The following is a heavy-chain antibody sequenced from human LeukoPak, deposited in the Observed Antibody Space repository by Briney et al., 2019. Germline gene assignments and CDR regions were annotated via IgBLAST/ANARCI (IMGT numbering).Heavy chain of an antibody. CDR3: VREMATISSFDY. CDR1: GFTFSSYG. Sequence: PGGSLRLSCAASGFTFSSYGMHWVRQAPGKGLEWVAVISCDGSNKYYADSVKGRFTISRDNSKNTLYLQMNSLRAEDTAVYYCVREMATISSFDYWGQGTLVTVSS. CDR2: ISCDGSNK. J-gene: IGHJ4*02. V-gene: IGHV3-30*03. D-gene: IGHD5-24*01.